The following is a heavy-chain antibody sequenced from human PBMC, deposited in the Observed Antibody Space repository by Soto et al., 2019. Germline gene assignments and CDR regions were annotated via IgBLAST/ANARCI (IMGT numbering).Heavy chain of an antibody. CDR2: IYHSGST. J-gene: IGHJ3*01. CDR1: GGSISSNNW. V-gene: IGHV4-4*02. CDR3: ARAGDYPLTGAFDV. D-gene: IGHD4-17*01. Sequence: QVQLQESGPGLVKPSGTLSLTCAVSGGSISSNNWWSWVRQPPGKGLEWIGEIYHSGSTNYNPSLKRRVTLSVDKSKNEFSLKLGSVTAADTAMYYCARAGDYPLTGAFDVWGQGTMVTVSS.